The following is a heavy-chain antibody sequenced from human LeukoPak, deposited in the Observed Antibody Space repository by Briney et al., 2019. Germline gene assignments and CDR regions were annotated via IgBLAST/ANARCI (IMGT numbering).Heavy chain of an antibody. J-gene: IGHJ4*02. CDR1: GFTFSSYG. D-gene: IGHD6-19*01. Sequence: PGGSLRLSCAASGFTFSSYGMHWVRQAPGKGLEWVAFIRYDGSNKYYADSVKGRFTISRDNAKDSMYLQMNSLRAEDTAVYYCDITAVAGPDYWGQGTLVTVSS. CDR3: DITAVAGPDY. V-gene: IGHV3-30*02. CDR2: IRYDGSNK.